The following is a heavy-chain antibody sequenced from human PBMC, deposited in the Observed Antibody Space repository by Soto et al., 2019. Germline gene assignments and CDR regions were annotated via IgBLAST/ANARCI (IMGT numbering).Heavy chain of an antibody. CDR3: ARKEASSSSPDYYFDY. V-gene: IGHV3-74*01. CDR1: GFTFSSYW. Sequence: EVQLVESGGGLVQPGGSLRLSCAASGFTFSSYWMHWVRQAPGKGLVWVSRINSDGSSTSYADSVKGRFTSSRDNAKNTLYLQMNSLRAEDTAVYYCARKEASSSSPDYYFDYWGQGTLVTVSS. D-gene: IGHD6-6*01. CDR2: INSDGSST. J-gene: IGHJ4*02.